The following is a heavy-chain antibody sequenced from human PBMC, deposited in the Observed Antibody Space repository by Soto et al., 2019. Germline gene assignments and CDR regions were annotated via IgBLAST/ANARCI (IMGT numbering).Heavy chain of an antibody. CDR2: INPSGGST. D-gene: IGHD6-19*01. CDR1: GYTFTIYY. J-gene: IGHJ6*02. Sequence: ASVKVSCKGSGYTFTIYYMHWVRQAPGQGLEWMGIINPSGGSTSYAQKFQGRVTMTRDTSTSTVYMELSSLRSEDTAVYYCARGIYSSGWEYYYGMVVWGQGTTVTVSS. V-gene: IGHV1-46*01. CDR3: ARGIYSSGWEYYYGMVV.